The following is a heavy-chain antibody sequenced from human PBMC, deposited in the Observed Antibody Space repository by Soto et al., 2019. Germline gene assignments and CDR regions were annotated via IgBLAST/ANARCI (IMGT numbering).Heavy chain of an antibody. V-gene: IGHV1-69*12. CDR2: IIPIFGTA. D-gene: IGHD2-15*01. J-gene: IGHJ4*02. CDR3: ASDPFGYCSGGSCYSYFDY. CDR1: GGTFSSYA. Sequence: QVQLVQSGAEVKKPGSSVKVSCKASGGTFSSYAISWMRQAPGQGLEWMGGIIPIFGTANYAQKFQGRVTITADESTSTAYMELSSLRSEDTAVYYCASDPFGYCSGGSCYSYFDYWGQGTLVTVSS.